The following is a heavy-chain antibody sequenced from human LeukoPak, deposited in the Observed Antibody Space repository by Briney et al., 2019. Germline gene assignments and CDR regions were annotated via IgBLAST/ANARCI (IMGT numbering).Heavy chain of an antibody. CDR1: GGTFSSYA. D-gene: IGHD2-2*01. V-gene: IGHV1-69*13. Sequence: SVKVSCKASGGTFSSYAISWVRQAPGQGLEWMGGIIPIFGTANYAQKFQGGVTITADESTSTAYMELSSLRSEDTAVYYCARARFGIVVEGGFDYWGQGTLVTVSS. J-gene: IGHJ4*02. CDR2: IIPIFGTA. CDR3: ARARFGIVVEGGFDY.